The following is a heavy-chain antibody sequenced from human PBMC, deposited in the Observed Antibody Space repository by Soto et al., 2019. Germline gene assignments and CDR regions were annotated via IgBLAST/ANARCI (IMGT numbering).Heavy chain of an antibody. J-gene: IGHJ4*02. Sequence: QVQLVQSGAEVRKPGASVMVSCKASGYTFTSYGIHWVRQAPGQRLEWMGWINAGNGDTKYSQKFQDRVTITRDTSASIAYMELSSLRSDDTAIYYCARSPLSLYSADFWWGLGTLVTVSS. CDR3: ARSPLSLYSADFW. V-gene: IGHV1-3*01. CDR2: INAGNGDT. CDR1: GYTFTSYG. D-gene: IGHD6-13*01.